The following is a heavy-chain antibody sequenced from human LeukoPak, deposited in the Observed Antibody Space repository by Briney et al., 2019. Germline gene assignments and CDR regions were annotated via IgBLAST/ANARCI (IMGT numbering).Heavy chain of an antibody. CDR1: GYTFSSYS. Sequence: ASVKVSCKASGYTFSSYSITWVRQAPGQGLEWMGWISAYNGNTNYAQKLQGRVTMTTDTSTSTAYMELRSLRSDDTAVYYCARAGDSSGHNWFDPWGQGTLVTVSS. D-gene: IGHD3-22*01. J-gene: IGHJ5*02. CDR3: ARAGDSSGHNWFDP. CDR2: ISAYNGNT. V-gene: IGHV1-18*01.